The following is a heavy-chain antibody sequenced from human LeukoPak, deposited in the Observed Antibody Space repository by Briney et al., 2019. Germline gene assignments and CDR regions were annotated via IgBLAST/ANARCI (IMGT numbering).Heavy chain of an antibody. D-gene: IGHD3-10*01. CDR3: ARHKGPHIIRGVLRNNWFDP. Sequence: SQTLSLTCAISGDSVSSNSAAWNWIRQSPSRGLEWLGRTYYRSKWYNDYAVSVKSRITINPDTSKNQFSLILTSVTAADTAVYYCARHKGPHIIRGVLRNNWFDPWGQGTLVTVSS. CDR2: TYYRSKWYN. V-gene: IGHV6-1*01. CDR1: GDSVSSNSAA. J-gene: IGHJ5*02.